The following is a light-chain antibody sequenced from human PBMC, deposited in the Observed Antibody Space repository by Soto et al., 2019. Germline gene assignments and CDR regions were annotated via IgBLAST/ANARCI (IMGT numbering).Light chain of an antibody. V-gene: IGKV1-5*03. CDR1: QSISSW. CDR2: KAS. Sequence: DIQMTQSPSTLSASVGDRVTITCRASQSISSWLDWYQQKPGKAPKVLIYKASSLQSGVPSRFSGSGSGTEFTLTISSLQPDDFATYYCQQYNSYPSTFGQGTKLEIK. J-gene: IGKJ2*01. CDR3: QQYNSYPST.